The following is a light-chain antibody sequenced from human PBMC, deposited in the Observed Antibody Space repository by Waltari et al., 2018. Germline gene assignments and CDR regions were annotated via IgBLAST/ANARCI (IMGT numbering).Light chain of an antibody. V-gene: IGLV3-25*03. CDR3: QSVDVTALP. CDR2: KET. J-gene: IGLJ2*01. Sequence: SYELTQPPSVSVSPGQTATITCSGDLLPKQFAFWYQQRPGQAPVLLKYKETERASGIPGRFSGSTSGTTVTLTIAGVQAEDEADYFCQSVDVTALPFGGGTRLTVL. CDR1: LLPKQF.